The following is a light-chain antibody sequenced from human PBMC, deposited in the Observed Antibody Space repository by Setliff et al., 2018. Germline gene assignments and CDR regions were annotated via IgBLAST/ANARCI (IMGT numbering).Light chain of an antibody. CDR1: SSDVGGYNY. V-gene: IGLV2-14*01. J-gene: IGLJ1*01. CDR2: EVT. Sequence: QSALTQPASVSGSPGQSITISCTGTSSDVGGYNYVSWYQQHPGKAPKLMIYEVTYRPSGVSNRFSASKSGNTASLTISGLQAEDEADYYCSSYTSSSPLYVLGTGTKVTVL. CDR3: SSYTSSSPLYV.